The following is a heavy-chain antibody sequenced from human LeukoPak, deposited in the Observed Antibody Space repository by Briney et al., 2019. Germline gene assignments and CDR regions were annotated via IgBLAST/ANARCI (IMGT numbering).Heavy chain of an antibody. CDR3: AREGGTTVTTEGHVAFDI. D-gene: IGHD4-11*01. V-gene: IGHV3-53*01. CDR2: IYSGGST. Sequence: GGSLRLSCAASGFAFSSYSMNWVRQAPGKGLEWVSVIYSGGSTYYADSVKGRFTISRDNSKNTLYLQMNSLRAEDTAVYYCAREGGTTVTTEGHVAFDIWGQGTMVTVSS. CDR1: GFAFSSYS. J-gene: IGHJ3*02.